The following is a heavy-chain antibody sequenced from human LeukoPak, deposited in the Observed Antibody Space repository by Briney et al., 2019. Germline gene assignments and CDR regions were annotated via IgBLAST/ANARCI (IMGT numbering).Heavy chain of an antibody. D-gene: IGHD2-2*01. Sequence: PSETLSLTCTVSGGSISSGDYYWSWIRQPRGKGLEWTGYIYYSGSTYYNPSLKSRVTISVDTSKNQFSLKLSSVTAADTAVYYCARSSTSPGAYYYYYMDVWGKGTTVTVSS. CDR1: GGSISSGDYY. V-gene: IGHV4-30-4*08. J-gene: IGHJ6*03. CDR2: IYYSGST. CDR3: ARSSTSPGAYYYYYMDV.